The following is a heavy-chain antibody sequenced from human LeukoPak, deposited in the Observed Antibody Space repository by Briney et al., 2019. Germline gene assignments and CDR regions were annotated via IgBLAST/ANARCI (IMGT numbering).Heavy chain of an antibody. D-gene: IGHD5-18*01. CDR1: GGSISSGGYS. J-gene: IGHJ6*03. Sequence: KSSETLSLTCAVSGGSISSGGYSWSWIRQPPGKGLEWIGYIYHSGSTYYNPSLKSRVTISVDRSKNQFSLKLSSVTAADTAVYYCARGVDTGPYYYHMDVWGRGTTVTVSS. CDR3: ARGVDTGPYYYHMDV. V-gene: IGHV4-30-2*01. CDR2: IYHSGST.